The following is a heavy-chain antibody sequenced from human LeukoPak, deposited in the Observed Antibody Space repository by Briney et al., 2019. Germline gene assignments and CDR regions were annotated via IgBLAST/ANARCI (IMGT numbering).Heavy chain of an antibody. CDR1: GFTFSSYS. CDR2: ISSSSSTI. J-gene: IGHJ4*02. D-gene: IGHD6-19*01. Sequence: GGSLRLSCAASGFTFSSYSMNWVRQAPGKGLEWVSYISSSSSTIYYADSVKGRFTISRDNAKNSLYLQMSSLRAEDTAMYYCARALYNTGWYPDYFDSWGQGTLVTVSS. CDR3: ARALYNTGWYPDYFDS. V-gene: IGHV3-48*01.